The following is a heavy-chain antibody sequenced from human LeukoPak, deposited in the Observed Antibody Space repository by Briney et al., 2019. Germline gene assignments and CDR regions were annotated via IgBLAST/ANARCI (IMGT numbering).Heavy chain of an antibody. D-gene: IGHD5-18*01. J-gene: IGHJ4*02. V-gene: IGHV4-59*08. CDR2: IYYSGTT. CDR1: GGSISSYY. Sequence: SETLSLTCTVSGGSISSYYWSWIRQPPGKGLEWIGYIYYSGTTNYNPSLKSRVTISVDTSKNQFSLKLSSVTAADTAVYYCARRDSYGWSYFDYWGQGTLVTVSS. CDR3: ARRDSYGWSYFDY.